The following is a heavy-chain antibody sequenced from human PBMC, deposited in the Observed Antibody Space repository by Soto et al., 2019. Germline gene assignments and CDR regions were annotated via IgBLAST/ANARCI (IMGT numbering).Heavy chain of an antibody. Sequence: ASVKVSCKASGYTFTTYDINWVRQATGQGLEWTGWMNPNSGNTGYAQKFQGRVTMTRDTSITTAYMELSSLISEDTAVYYCARVPISKYSSSSGVYYYYMDVWGKGTTVTVSS. J-gene: IGHJ6*03. CDR1: GYTFTTYD. V-gene: IGHV1-8*01. D-gene: IGHD6-6*01. CDR2: MNPNSGNT. CDR3: ARVPISKYSSSSGVYYYYMDV.